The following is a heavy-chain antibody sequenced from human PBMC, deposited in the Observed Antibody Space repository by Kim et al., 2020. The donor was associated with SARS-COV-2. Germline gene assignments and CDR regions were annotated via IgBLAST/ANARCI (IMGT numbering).Heavy chain of an antibody. V-gene: IGHV3-23*01. CDR3: AKGVRRITIFGVGPGYFDY. CDR1: GFTFSSYA. J-gene: IGHJ4*02. Sequence: GGSLRLSCAASGFTFSSYAMSWVRQAPGKGLEWVSAISGSGGSTYYADSVKGRFTISRDNSKNTLYLQMNSLRAEDTAVYYCAKGVRRITIFGVGPGYFDYWGQGTLVTVSS. CDR2: ISGSGGST. D-gene: IGHD3-3*01.